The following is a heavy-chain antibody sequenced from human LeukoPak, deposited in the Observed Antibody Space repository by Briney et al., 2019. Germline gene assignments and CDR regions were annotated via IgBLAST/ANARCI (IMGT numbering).Heavy chain of an antibody. J-gene: IGHJ3*02. Sequence: PGGSLRLSCAASGFTFSNAWMSWVRQAPGKGPEWVGRIKSQTDGGTTDYAAPVKGRSTISRDDSKNTLYLQMNSLKTEDTAVYYCTTGDCSGGSCYWGIDAFDIWGQGTMVTVSS. CDR1: GFTFSNAW. CDR3: TTGDCSGGSCYWGIDAFDI. CDR2: IKSQTDGGTT. V-gene: IGHV3-15*01. D-gene: IGHD2-15*01.